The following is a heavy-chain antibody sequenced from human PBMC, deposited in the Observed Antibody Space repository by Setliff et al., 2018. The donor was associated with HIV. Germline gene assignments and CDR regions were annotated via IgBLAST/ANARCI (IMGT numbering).Heavy chain of an antibody. CDR3: ARHCNAGTCYFYI. V-gene: IGHV1-46*02. CDR1: GGTFNTHA. Sequence: GASVKVSCKASGGTFNTHAFSWVRQAPGQGLEWMGLINPSGGRTSYAQKFQGRLTMTRDTSRSTAYMELRSLRSDDTAVYYCARHCNAGTCYFYIWGQGTMVTVSS. J-gene: IGHJ3*02. D-gene: IGHD2-15*01. CDR2: INPSGGRT.